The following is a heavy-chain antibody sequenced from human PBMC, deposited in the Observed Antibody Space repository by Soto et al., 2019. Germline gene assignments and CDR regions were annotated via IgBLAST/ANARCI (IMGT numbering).Heavy chain of an antibody. CDR3: AREGRIAVAAADAFDI. CDR1: GYTFTSYY. CDR2: INPSGGST. J-gene: IGHJ3*02. D-gene: IGHD6-19*01. V-gene: IGHV1-46*01. Sequence: QVQLVQSGAEVKKPGASVKVSCKASGYTFTSYYMHWVRQAPGQGLEWMGIINPSGGSTSYAQKFQGRGTMTRDTSTSTVYMELSSLRSEDTAVYYCAREGRIAVAAADAFDIWGQGTMVTVSS.